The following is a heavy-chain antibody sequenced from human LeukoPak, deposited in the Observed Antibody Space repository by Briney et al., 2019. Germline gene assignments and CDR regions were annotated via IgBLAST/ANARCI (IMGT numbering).Heavy chain of an antibody. CDR3: AKPDMTTVTTGAFDI. CDR1: GFTFSNYA. J-gene: IGHJ3*02. D-gene: IGHD4-17*01. V-gene: IGHV3-23*01. Sequence: GGSLRLSCAASGFTFSNYAMSWVRQAPGKGLEFVSSISGSGSSTYYADSVKGRFTISRDNSKNTLYLQMNSLRVEDTAVCYCAKPDMTTVTTGAFDIWGQGTMVTVSS. CDR2: ISGSGSST.